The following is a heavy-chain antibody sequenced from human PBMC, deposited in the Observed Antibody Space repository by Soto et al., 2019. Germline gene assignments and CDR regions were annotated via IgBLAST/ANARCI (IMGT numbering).Heavy chain of an antibody. V-gene: IGHV1-69*08. Sequence: QVQLVQSGAEVKKPGSSVKVSCKASGGTFSSYTISWVRQAPGQGLEWMGRIIPILGIANYAQKFQGRVTITADKSTSTDYMELSSLRSEDTAVYYCARDAGQPTNNWFDPWGQGTLVTVSS. CDR3: ARDAGQPTNNWFDP. J-gene: IGHJ5*02. CDR2: IIPILGIA. D-gene: IGHD1-1*01. CDR1: GGTFSSYT.